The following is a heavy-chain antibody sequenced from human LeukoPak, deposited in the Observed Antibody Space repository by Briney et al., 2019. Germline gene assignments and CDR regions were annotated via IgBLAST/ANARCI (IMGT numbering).Heavy chain of an antibody. CDR2: ISSGSSTI. Sequence: GGSLRLSCAASGFTFSSYSMNWVRQAPGKGLEWVSYISSGSSTIYYADSVKGRFTISRDNAKNSLYLQMNSLRAEDTAVYYCARDSAPTVTDYWGQGTLVTVSS. J-gene: IGHJ4*02. V-gene: IGHV3-48*01. D-gene: IGHD4-17*01. CDR3: ARDSAPTVTDY. CDR1: GFTFSSYS.